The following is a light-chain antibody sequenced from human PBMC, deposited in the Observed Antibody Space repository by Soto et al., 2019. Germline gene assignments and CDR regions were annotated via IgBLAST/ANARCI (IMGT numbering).Light chain of an antibody. Sequence: ESVLTQSPATLSLSPGERATLSCRASQSVSSSYLAWYQQKPGQAPRLLIYGASSRATGIPDRFSGSGSGTDFTLTISRLEPEDFAVYYCQQYGSSLTWTFGQGTKVDI. J-gene: IGKJ1*01. V-gene: IGKV3-20*01. CDR1: QSVSSSY. CDR2: GAS. CDR3: QQYGSSLTWT.